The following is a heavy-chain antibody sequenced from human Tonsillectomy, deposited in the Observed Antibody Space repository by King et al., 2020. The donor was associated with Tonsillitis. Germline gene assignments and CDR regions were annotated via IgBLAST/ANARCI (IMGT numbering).Heavy chain of an antibody. V-gene: IGHV3-23*04. CDR3: AKGGCSSTSCYYDCDY. CDR2: ICGSGGST. Sequence: VQLVESGGGLVQPGGSLRLSCAASGFTFSSYAMSWVRQAPGKGLEWVSAICGSGGSTYYADSVKGRFTISRDNSKNTLYLQMNSLRAEDTAVYYCAKGGCSSTSCYYDCDYWGQGTLVTVSS. J-gene: IGHJ4*02. D-gene: IGHD2-2*01. CDR1: GFTFSSYA.